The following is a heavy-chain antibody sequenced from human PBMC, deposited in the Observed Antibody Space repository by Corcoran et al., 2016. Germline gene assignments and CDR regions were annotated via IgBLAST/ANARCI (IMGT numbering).Heavy chain of an antibody. D-gene: IGHD3-22*01. CDR1: GYTFTSYY. CDR3: ARDPDSRGKGVGWYFDL. Sequence: QVQLVQSGAEVKKPGASVKVSCKASGYTFTSYYMHWVRQAPGQGLEWMGIINPSGGSTSYAPKFQGRVTMTRDTSTSTVSMELSSLRSEDTAVYDCARDPDSRGKGVGWYFDLWGRGTLVTVSS. V-gene: IGHV1-46*01. J-gene: IGHJ2*01. CDR2: INPSGGST.